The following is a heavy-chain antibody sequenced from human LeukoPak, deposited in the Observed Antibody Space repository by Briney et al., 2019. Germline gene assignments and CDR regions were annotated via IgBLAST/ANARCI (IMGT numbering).Heavy chain of an antibody. CDR1: GGSVSAYY. V-gene: IGHV4-59*02. J-gene: IGHJ4*02. D-gene: IGHD6-6*01. CDR2: IHYSGTT. Sequence: PSETLSLTCTVSGGSVSAYYWGWIRQPPGKGLEWIGYIHYSGTTNYYPSLKSRVTIALDTSKNQFSLKLNSVTAADTAVYYCARVGTSSSRFFDQWGQGTLVTVSS. CDR3: ARVGTSSSRFFDQ.